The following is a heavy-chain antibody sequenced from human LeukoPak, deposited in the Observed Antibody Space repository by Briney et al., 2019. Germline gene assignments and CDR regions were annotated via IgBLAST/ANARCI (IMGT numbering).Heavy chain of an antibody. CDR1: GGSISSSSYY. J-gene: IGHJ4*02. V-gene: IGHV4-39*01. CDR2: IYYSGST. Sequence: SETLSLTCTVSGGSISSSSYYWGWIRQPPGKGLEWIGSIYYSGSTYYNPSLKSRVTISVDTSKNQFSLKLSSVTAADTAVYYCARSRANYYDSSGYYYVPPYYFDYWGQGTLVTVSS. CDR3: ARSRANYYDSSGYYYVPPYYFDY. D-gene: IGHD3-22*01.